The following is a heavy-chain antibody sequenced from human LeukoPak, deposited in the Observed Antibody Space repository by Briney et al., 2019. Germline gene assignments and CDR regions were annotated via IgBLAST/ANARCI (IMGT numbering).Heavy chain of an antibody. CDR1: GGSISSYY. Sequence: SETLSLTCTVSGGSISSYYWSWIRQPPGKGLEWIGYIYYSGSTNYNPSLKSRVTISVDTSKNQFSLKLSSVTAADTAVYYCARGRESYCSGGSCYSRDYWGQGTLVTVSS. J-gene: IGHJ4*02. CDR3: ARGRESYCSGGSCYSRDY. CDR2: IYYSGST. D-gene: IGHD2-15*01. V-gene: IGHV4-59*12.